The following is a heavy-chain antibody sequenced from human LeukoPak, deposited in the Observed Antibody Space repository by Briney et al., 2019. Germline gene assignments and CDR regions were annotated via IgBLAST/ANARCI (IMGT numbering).Heavy chain of an antibody. CDR1: GFSVTDAW. CDR2: IRGKSAGGTA. V-gene: IGHV3-15*01. CDR3: TGPPD. Sequence: GGSLRLSCAVSGFSVTDAWMAWVRQAPGKGLEWVGRIRGKSAGGTADYVAAVKGRFTISRDNLKNTVFLQMNSLKSEDTAVYYCTGPPDWGQGTLVTVSS. J-gene: IGHJ4*02.